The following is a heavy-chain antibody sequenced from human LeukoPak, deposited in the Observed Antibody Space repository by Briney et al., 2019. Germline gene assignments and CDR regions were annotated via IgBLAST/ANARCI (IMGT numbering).Heavy chain of an antibody. CDR2: ISSSSSTI. CDR1: GFTFSSYS. V-gene: IGHV3-48*01. D-gene: IGHD6-19*01. J-gene: IGHJ4*02. CDR3: ARDKQWLATTNVRVTYYFDY. Sequence: GGSLRLSCAASGFTFSSYSMNWVRQAPGKGLEWVSYISSSSSTIYYADSVKGRFTISRDNAKNSLYLQMNSLRAEDTAVYYCARDKQWLATTNVRVTYYFDYWGQGTLVTVSS.